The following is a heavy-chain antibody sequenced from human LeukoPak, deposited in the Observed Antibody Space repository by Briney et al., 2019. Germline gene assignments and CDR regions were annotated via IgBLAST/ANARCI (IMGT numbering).Heavy chain of an antibody. J-gene: IGHJ3*02. V-gene: IGHV3-23*01. CDR3: AKDGAPQWLASDDAFDI. D-gene: IGHD6-19*01. CDR1: GFTSSSYA. CDR2: ISGTGGST. Sequence: PGGSLRLSCAASGFTSSSYAMGWVRQAPGKGLEWVSSISGTGGSTYYADSVKGRFTISRDNSKNTLYLQMNSLRAEDTAVYYCAKDGAPQWLASDDAFDIWGQGTMVTVSS.